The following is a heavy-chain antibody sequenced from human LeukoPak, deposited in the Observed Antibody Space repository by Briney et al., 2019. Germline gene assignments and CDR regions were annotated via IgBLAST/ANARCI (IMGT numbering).Heavy chain of an antibody. CDR2: ISGSGGST. Sequence: GGSLRLSCAASGFTFSSYAMSWVRQAPGKGLEWVSAISGSGGSTYYADSVKGRFTISRDNSKNTLYLQMNSLRAEDTAVYYCASDVLRSFDWSFDYWGQGTLVTVSS. J-gene: IGHJ4*02. CDR3: ASDVLRSFDWSFDY. CDR1: GFTFSSYA. V-gene: IGHV3-23*01. D-gene: IGHD3-9*01.